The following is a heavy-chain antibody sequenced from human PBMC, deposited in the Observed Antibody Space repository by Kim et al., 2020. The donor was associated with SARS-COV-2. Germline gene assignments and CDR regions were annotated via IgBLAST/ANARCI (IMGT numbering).Heavy chain of an antibody. CDR3: ATSPVGITGYFDS. Sequence: YDPTFEGQVSISVDRSKNTAYLQWSSLKASDTALYYCATSPVGITGYFDSWGQGTLVIVSS. J-gene: IGHJ4*02. D-gene: IGHD2-8*02. V-gene: IGHV5-51*01.